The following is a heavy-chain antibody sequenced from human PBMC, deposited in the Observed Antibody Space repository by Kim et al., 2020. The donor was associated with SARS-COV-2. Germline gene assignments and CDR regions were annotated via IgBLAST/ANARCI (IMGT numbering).Heavy chain of an antibody. V-gene: IGHV3-33*01. CDR3: ARDWGSGFDY. J-gene: IGHJ4*02. Sequence: NKYYADSVKGRFTISRDNSKNTLYLQMNSLRAEDTAVYYCARDWGSGFDYWGQGTLVTVSS. CDR2: NK. D-gene: IGHD7-27*01.